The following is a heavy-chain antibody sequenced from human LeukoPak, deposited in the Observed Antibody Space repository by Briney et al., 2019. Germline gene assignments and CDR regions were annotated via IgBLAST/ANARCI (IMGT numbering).Heavy chain of an antibody. Sequence: GGSLRLSCVASGFTVSNDWMSCVRHAPGKGLEWVANIKEDGSEKYHVNSVKGGFTISRDNAKTSLYLQMNSLRVEDTAVYYCARDRYSSYWGQGILVTVSS. CDR1: GFTVSNDW. J-gene: IGHJ4*02. CDR3: ARDRYSSY. V-gene: IGHV3-7*01. CDR2: IKEDGSEK. D-gene: IGHD2-15*01.